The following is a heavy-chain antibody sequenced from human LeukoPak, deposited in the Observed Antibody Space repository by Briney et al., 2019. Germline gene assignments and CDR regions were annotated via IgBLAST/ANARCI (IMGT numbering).Heavy chain of an antibody. Sequence: GRSLRLSCAASGLTFRNYGMHWVRQAPGKGLEWFSYLTSSGSTKYYADSVKGRFTISRDNAKNSLFLEMNSLRAEDTAVYYCAREEYSSSSAWFDPWGQGTLVSVSS. CDR1: GLTFRNYG. CDR2: LTSSGSTK. J-gene: IGHJ5*02. V-gene: IGHV3-48*04. D-gene: IGHD6-6*01. CDR3: AREEYSSSSAWFDP.